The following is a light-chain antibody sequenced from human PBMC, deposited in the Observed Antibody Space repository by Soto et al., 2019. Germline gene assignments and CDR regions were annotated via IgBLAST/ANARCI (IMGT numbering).Light chain of an antibody. Sequence: DIQMTQSPSSLSASVGARVTITCRASESIRNNLNWYQQKPGKAPKLLIYAASTLQSGVPSRVSGGGSGTECTLTIGSLQPEDFTTYYCQQTYSTPRGAFGQGTNVEFK. CDR2: AAS. CDR3: QQTYSTPRGA. V-gene: IGKV1-39*01. J-gene: IGKJ1*01. CDR1: ESIRNN.